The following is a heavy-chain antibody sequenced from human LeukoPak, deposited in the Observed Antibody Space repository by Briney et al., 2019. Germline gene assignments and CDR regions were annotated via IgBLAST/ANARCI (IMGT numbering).Heavy chain of an antibody. J-gene: IGHJ4*02. CDR3: ARVAKERVGGVYYFDY. V-gene: IGHV3-13*01. D-gene: IGHD1-1*01. CDR1: GFTFSDYD. CDR2: IGTAGDT. Sequence: PGGSLRLSCAASGFTFSDYDMHWVRQPTGKGLEWVAAIGTAGDTYYTGSVKGRFTISRENAKNSLYLLMNSLRAGDTAVYYCARVAKERVGGVYYFDYWGQGTLVTVSS.